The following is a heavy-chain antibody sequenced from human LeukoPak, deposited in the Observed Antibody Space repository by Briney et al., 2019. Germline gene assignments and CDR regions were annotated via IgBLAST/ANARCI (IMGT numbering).Heavy chain of an antibody. Sequence: SETLSLTCAVYGGSFSGYYWSWIRQPPGKGLEWNGEINHSGSTNYNPSLKSRVTISVDTSKNQFALKLSSVTAADTAVYYCARDYYGSGSYSNSSDAFDIWGQGTMVTVSS. D-gene: IGHD3-10*01. J-gene: IGHJ3*02. CDR2: INHSGST. CDR3: ARDYYGSGSYSNSSDAFDI. CDR1: GGSFSGYY. V-gene: IGHV4-34*01.